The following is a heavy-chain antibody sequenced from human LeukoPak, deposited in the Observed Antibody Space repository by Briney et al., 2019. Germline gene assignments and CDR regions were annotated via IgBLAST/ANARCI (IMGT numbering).Heavy chain of an antibody. CDR1: GGSISSGGYY. J-gene: IGHJ4*02. V-gene: IGHV4-30-2*01. CDR2: IYHSGST. D-gene: IGHD3-22*01. Sequence: SQTLSLTCTVSGGSISSGGYYWRWIRQPPGKGLEWIGYIYHSGSTYYNPSLKSRVTISVDRSKNQFSLKLSSVTAADTAVYYCASLYYYDSSGYHPFDYWGQGTLVTVSS. CDR3: ASLYYYDSSGYHPFDY.